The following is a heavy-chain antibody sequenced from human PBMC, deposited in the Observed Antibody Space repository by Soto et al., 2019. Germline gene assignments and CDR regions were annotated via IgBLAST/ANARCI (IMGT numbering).Heavy chain of an antibody. D-gene: IGHD6-19*01. Sequence: QLQLQESGSGLVKPSQTLSLTCAVSGGSISSGGYSWSWIRQPPGKGLEWIGYIYHSGSTYYNPPLQSRVTTSVDRSTNQFSLKLSPVTAADTAVYYCARGSAGYFDYWGQGTLVTVSS. CDR1: GGSISSGGYS. CDR3: ARGSAGYFDY. V-gene: IGHV4-30-2*01. J-gene: IGHJ4*02. CDR2: IYHSGST.